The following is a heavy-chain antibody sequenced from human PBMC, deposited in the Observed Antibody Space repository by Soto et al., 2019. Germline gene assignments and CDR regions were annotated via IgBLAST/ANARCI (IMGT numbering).Heavy chain of an antibody. J-gene: IGHJ6*03. CDR2: IYYSGST. CDR3: ARYMVRGVLRYIDV. CDR1: GGSISSYY. D-gene: IGHD3-10*01. Sequence: SETLSLTCTVSGGSISSYYWSWIRQPPGKGLEWIGYIYYSGSTNYNPSLKSRVTVSVDTSKNQFSLKLSSVTAADTAVYYCARYMVRGVLRYIDVWGKGTTVTVSS. V-gene: IGHV4-59*08.